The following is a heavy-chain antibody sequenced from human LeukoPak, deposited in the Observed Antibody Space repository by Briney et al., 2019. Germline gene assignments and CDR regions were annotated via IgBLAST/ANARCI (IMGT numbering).Heavy chain of an antibody. J-gene: IGHJ3*02. Sequence: SETLSLTCAVSGGSISRYYWSWIRQPAGKGLEWIGRIYTSGSTNYNPSLKSRVTMSVDTSKNQFSLKLSSVTAADTAVYYCARHQVDYGDYVNAFDIWGQGTMVTVSS. D-gene: IGHD4-17*01. CDR3: ARHQVDYGDYVNAFDI. CDR1: GGSISRYY. V-gene: IGHV4-4*07. CDR2: IYTSGST.